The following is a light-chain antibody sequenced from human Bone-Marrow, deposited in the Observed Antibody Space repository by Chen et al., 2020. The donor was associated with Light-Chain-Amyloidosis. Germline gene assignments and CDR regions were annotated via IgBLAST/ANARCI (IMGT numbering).Light chain of an antibody. J-gene: IGKJ4*01. CDR1: QTISSNY. Sequence: EIVLTQSPGTLSLSPGEGANLSCRASQTISSNYLTWYQQNFGQAPRLLIYGSSSRATGIPDRFTGSGSGTDFTLTINRLEPDDFAMYYCQQYGTSPLTFGGGTKVEI. CDR3: QQYGTSPLT. CDR2: GSS. V-gene: IGKV3-20*01.